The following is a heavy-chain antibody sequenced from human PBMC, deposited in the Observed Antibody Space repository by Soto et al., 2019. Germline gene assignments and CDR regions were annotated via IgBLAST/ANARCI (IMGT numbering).Heavy chain of an antibody. J-gene: IGHJ6*03. Sequence: EVQLVESGGGLVKPGGSLRLSCAASGFTFSNAWMSWVRQAPGKGLEWVGSIKSKTDGGTTDYAAPVKGRFTISRDDSKNTLYLQMNSLKTEDTAVYYCTTVVTYYYYMDVWGKGTTVTVSS. CDR2: IKSKTDGGTT. CDR1: GFTFSNAW. D-gene: IGHD2-15*01. CDR3: TTVVTYYYYMDV. V-gene: IGHV3-15*01.